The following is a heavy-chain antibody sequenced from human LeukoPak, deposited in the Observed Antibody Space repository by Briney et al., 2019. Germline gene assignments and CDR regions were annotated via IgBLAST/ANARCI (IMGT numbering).Heavy chain of an antibody. CDR3: ARAVDSSAFSPFQH. V-gene: IGHV4-30-2*01. CDR1: GGSISSGGYS. CDR2: IYHSGST. D-gene: IGHD3-22*01. J-gene: IGHJ1*01. Sequence: TSSETLSLTCAVSGGSISSGGYSWSWIRQPPGKGLEWIGYIYHSGSTYYNPSLKSRVTISLDTSKNQFSLKLKSVTAADTAVYYCARAVDSSAFSPFQHWGQGTLVTVSS.